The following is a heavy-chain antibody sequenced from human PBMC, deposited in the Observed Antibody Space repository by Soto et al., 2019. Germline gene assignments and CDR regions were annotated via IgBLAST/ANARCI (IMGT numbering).Heavy chain of an antibody. CDR2: IKQDESER. CDR3: ARESGSGRRDPFGS. D-gene: IGHD3-10*01. V-gene: IGHV3-7*01. CDR1: GFTFSSYW. J-gene: IGHJ4*02. Sequence: EVQLVESGGGLVQPGGSLRLSCAASGFTFSSYWMSWVRQAPGKGLEWVANIKQDESERYFVDSVKGRFTIYRDNAKNELDLQEKRLSGEHPAVYYCARESGSGRRDPFGSWGQGPLVTVSS.